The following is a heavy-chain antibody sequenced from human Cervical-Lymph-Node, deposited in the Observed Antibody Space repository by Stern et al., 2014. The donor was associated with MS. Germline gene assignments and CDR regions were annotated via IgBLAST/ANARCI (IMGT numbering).Heavy chain of an antibody. CDR1: GFTFSRNA. V-gene: IGHV3-23*04. CDR3: AKRPSGGWLYFDL. D-gene: IGHD3-10*01. CDR2: ISGSGGST. J-gene: IGHJ2*01. Sequence: VQLVQPGGGLVQPGGSLRLSCAASGFTFSRNAMSWVRQAPGKGLEWVSAISGSGGSTYSAASVKGRFTTSRENPKNTLYLQMNSLRAEDTAVYYCAKRPSGGWLYFDLWGRGTLVTVSS.